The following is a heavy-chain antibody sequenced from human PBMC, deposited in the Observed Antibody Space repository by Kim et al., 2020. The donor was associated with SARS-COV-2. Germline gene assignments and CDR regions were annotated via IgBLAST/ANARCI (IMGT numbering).Heavy chain of an antibody. CDR3: AIPDSTSLYCWDY. J-gene: IGHJ4*02. V-gene: IGHV3-23*01. Sequence: GGSLRLSCAASGFTFSNYAMNWVRQAPGKGLEWVSRISGDGGGTYYADSVKGRFTISRDNSKDTLYLQMNSLRVDDTAVYYCAIPDSTSLYCWDYWGQGSLVTVSS. D-gene: IGHD2-2*01. CDR1: GFTFSNYA. CDR2: ISGDGGGT.